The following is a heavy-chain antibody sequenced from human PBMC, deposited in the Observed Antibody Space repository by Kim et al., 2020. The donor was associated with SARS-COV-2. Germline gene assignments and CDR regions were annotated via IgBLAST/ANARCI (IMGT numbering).Heavy chain of an antibody. CDR3: AKEGGRDYGSEST. V-gene: IGHV3-23*01. D-gene: IGHD3-10*01. CDR1: GFTFSDYT. Sequence: GGSLRLSCAASGFTFSDYTMRWVRQAPGKGLEWVSTISGSGGTIYYADSVKGRFTISRDNAKNSLYLQMNNLRVEDTAVYYCAKEGGRDYGSESTWG. CDR2: ISGSGGTI. J-gene: IGHJ5*01.